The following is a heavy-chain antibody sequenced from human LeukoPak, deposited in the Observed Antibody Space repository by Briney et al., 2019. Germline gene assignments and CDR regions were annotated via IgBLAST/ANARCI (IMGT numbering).Heavy chain of an antibody. J-gene: IGHJ3*02. V-gene: IGHV3-30*03. CDR3: ARDGSTVTTYHDAFDI. CDR2: ISYDGRDK. Sequence: PGGSLRLSCAASGFTFSSSVMHWVRQAPGKGLEWVAAISYDGRDKYFADSVKGRFTISRDNSKNTVDLQVNGLRAEDTAVYYCARDGSTVTTYHDAFDIWGQGTMVTVSS. CDR1: GFTFSSSV. D-gene: IGHD4-17*01.